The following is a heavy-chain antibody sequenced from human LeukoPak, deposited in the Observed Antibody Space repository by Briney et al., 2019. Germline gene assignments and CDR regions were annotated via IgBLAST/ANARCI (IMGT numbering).Heavy chain of an antibody. CDR2: IRYDGSNK. J-gene: IGHJ4*02. V-gene: IGHV3-30*02. Sequence: GGSLRLSCAASGFTFSSYSMNWVRQAPGKGLEWVAFIRYDGSNKYYADSVKGRFTISRDNSKNTLYLQMNSLRAEDTAVYYCAMTKGNWNYVLDYWGQGTLVTVSS. CDR1: GFTFSSYS. D-gene: IGHD1-7*01. CDR3: AMTKGNWNYVLDY.